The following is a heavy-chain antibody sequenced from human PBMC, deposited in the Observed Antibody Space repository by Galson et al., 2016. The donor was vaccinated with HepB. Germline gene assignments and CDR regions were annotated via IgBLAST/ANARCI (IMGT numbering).Heavy chain of an antibody. CDR1: GFSLSTVGVR. Sequence: PALVKPTQTLTLTCSLSGFSLSTVGVRVSWIRQPPGKALEWLARINWDDTAFYKTSLKTRLTVSRDTSRNQVVLTMTNMDPLDTGTYYCARSGVSVAGFDHGGQGTLVTVS. J-gene: IGHJ4*02. CDR2: INWDDTA. D-gene: IGHD6-19*01. CDR3: ARSGVSVAGFDH. V-gene: IGHV2-70*04.